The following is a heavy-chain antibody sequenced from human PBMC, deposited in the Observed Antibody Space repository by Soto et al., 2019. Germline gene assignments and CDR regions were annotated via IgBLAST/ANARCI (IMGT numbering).Heavy chain of an antibody. J-gene: IGHJ4*02. V-gene: IGHV3-23*01. Sequence: LRLSCAASGFNVGAFAVNWVRQAPGKGLEWVSGISVSDAFIYYADSVRGRFSISRDASENILYLQMNSLRVDDTALYYCTRETVAGITGLDYWGPGTLVTVSS. D-gene: IGHD1-20*01. CDR2: ISVSDAFI. CDR1: GFNVGAFA. CDR3: TRETVAGITGLDY.